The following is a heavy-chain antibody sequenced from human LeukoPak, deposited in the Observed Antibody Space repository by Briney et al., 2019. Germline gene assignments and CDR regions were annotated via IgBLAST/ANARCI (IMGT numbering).Heavy chain of an antibody. CDR3: ARGPAGYYDSSGYPY. Sequence: GGSLRLSCAASGFTFTTYWMSWVRQAPGKGLEWVVNIKQDGSEKYYVDSVKGRFTISRDNAKNSLYLQMNSLRAEDTAVYYCARGPAGYYDSSGYPYWGQGTMVTVSS. CDR2: IKQDGSEK. J-gene: IGHJ3*01. V-gene: IGHV3-7*01. D-gene: IGHD3-22*01. CDR1: GFTFTTYW.